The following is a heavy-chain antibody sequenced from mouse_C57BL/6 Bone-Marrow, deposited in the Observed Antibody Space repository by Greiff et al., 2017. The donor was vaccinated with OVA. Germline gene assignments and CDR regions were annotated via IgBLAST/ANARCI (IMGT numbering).Heavy chain of an antibody. Sequence: VQLQEPGAELVRPGASVKLSCKASGYTFTSYGIRWVKQRTGQGLEWIGEIYPRSGNTYYNEKFKGKATLTADKSSSTAYMELRSLTSEDSAVDFCARRRVYYGTYFDYWGQGTTLTVSS. CDR1: GYTFTSYG. D-gene: IGHD1-1*01. J-gene: IGHJ2*01. CDR3: ARRRVYYGTYFDY. V-gene: IGHV1-81*01. CDR2: IYPRSGNT.